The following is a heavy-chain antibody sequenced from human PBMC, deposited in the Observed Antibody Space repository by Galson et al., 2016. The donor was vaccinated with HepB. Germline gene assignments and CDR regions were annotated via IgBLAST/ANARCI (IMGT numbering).Heavy chain of an antibody. J-gene: IGHJ6*02. V-gene: IGHV4-59*01. CDR2: IYYSGGT. D-gene: IGHD6-13*01. Sequence: APGKGLEWIGHIYYSGGTNYSPSLKSRVTVSVDTSNNQFSLKLTSVTAADTAVYYCARGLYTSTWNGDYYAMGVWGQGTTVTVSS. CDR3: ARGLYTSTWNGDYYAMGV.